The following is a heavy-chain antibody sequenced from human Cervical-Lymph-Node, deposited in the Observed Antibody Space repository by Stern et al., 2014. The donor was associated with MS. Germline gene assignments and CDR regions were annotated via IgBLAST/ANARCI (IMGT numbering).Heavy chain of an antibody. CDR2: FDPERHET. Sequence: VQLVQSGAEVKRPGASVKVSCKVSGYTLTKLSMHWVRQAPGKGLEWMGGFDPERHETIYAQKFQGRVTMTEDTSIDTAYMELSSLRSEDTAVYYCAPRREYLLSPFDFWGQGTLVTVSS. D-gene: IGHD3-22*01. CDR1: GYTLTKLS. V-gene: IGHV1-24*01. J-gene: IGHJ4*02. CDR3: APRREYLLSPFDF.